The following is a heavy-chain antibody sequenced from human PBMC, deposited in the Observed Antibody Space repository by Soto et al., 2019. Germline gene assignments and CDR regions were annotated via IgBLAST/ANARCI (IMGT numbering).Heavy chain of an antibody. CDR2: IYYSGST. Sequence: QVQLQESGPGLVKPSETLSLTCTVSGGSISSYYWSWIRQPPGKGLEWIGYIYYSGSTNYNPSLKSRVTISVDTSKNQFSLKLSSVTAVDTAVYYCAREEPEGTTIDYWGQGTLVTVSS. CDR3: AREEPEGTTIDY. CDR1: GGSISSYY. J-gene: IGHJ4*02. D-gene: IGHD1-1*01. V-gene: IGHV4-59*01.